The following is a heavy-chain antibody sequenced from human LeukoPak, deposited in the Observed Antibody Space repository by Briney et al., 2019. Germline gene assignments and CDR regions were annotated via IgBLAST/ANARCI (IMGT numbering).Heavy chain of an antibody. J-gene: IGHJ5*02. CDR2: IYYSGST. Sequence: SSETLSLTCAVYGGSFSGYYWSWIRQPPGKGLEWIGYIYYSGSTNYNPSLKSRVTISVDTSKNQFSLKLSSVTAADTAVYYCARRTQGRLFDPWGQGTLVTVSS. CDR3: ARRTQGRLFDP. D-gene: IGHD1-26*01. V-gene: IGHV4-59*08. CDR1: GGSFSGYY.